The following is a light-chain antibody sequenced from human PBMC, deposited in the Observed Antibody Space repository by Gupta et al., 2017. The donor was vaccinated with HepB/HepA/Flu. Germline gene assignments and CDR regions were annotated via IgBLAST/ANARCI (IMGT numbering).Light chain of an antibody. CDR2: DVN. CDR1: SSDVGTYNY. Sequence: QSALTQPRSVSGSPGQSVTISCTGTSSDVGTYNYVSWYQQHPGKAPKLMIYDVNKRPSGGPDRFSGSKSGNTASLTSSGLQAEDEADYYCCSYAGSYTFWVFGGGTKLTVL. V-gene: IGLV2-11*01. J-gene: IGLJ3*02. CDR3: CSYAGSYTFWV.